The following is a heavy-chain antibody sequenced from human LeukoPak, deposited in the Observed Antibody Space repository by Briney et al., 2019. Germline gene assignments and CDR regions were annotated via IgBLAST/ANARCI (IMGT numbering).Heavy chain of an antibody. CDR1: GGSISSYY. CDR3: AREHYYGSGSSSYYMDV. CDR2: IYYSGST. J-gene: IGHJ6*03. V-gene: IGHV4-59*01. D-gene: IGHD3-10*01. Sequence: PAETLSLTCTVSGGSISSYYWSWIRQPPGKGLEWIGCIYYSGSTNYNPSLTSRVTRSVDTCKNQFSLTLSSVTAADTAVYYCAREHYYGSGSSSYYMDVWGKGTTVTVSS.